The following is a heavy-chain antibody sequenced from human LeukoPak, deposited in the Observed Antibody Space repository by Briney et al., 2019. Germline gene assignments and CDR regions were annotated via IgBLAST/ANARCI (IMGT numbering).Heavy chain of an antibody. CDR2: IYHSGST. Sequence: SETLSLACAVSGGSISSSNWWSWVRQPPGRGLEWIGEIYHSGSTNYNPSLKSRVTISVDKSKNQFSLKLSSVTAADTAVYYCARNMVRGVPNWFDPWGQGTLVTVSS. CDR3: ARNMVRGVPNWFDP. CDR1: GGSISSSNW. V-gene: IGHV4-4*02. J-gene: IGHJ5*02. D-gene: IGHD3-10*01.